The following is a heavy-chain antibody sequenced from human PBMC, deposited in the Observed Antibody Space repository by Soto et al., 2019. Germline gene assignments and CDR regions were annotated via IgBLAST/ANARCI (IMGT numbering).Heavy chain of an antibody. D-gene: IGHD2-2*01. CDR2: IIPILNSP. CDR3: AREXPYCTSATCPKFYDMDV. Sequence: SVKVSCKASGGTFGSYAITWVRRAPGQGLEWLGGIIPILNSPAYAQKFQARVVITADEITNTAYMELNSLRFDDTAVYYCAREXPYCTSATCPKFYDMDVWGQGTTVTVSS. V-gene: IGHV1-69*01. J-gene: IGHJ6*01. CDR1: GGTFGSYA.